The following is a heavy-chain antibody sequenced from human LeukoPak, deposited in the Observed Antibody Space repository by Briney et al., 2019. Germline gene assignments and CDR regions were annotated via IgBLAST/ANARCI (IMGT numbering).Heavy chain of an antibody. D-gene: IGHD3-9*01. J-gene: IGHJ4*02. CDR2: ISYEGTIK. CDR1: GFTFSTYG. CDR3: ARECDLVTGLDY. Sequence: PGGSLRLSCAASGFTFSTYGMHWVRQAPGKGLEWVTFISYEGTIKRYADSVKGRFTISRDNSKNTLYLQMSSLRVEDTAVYYCARECDLVTGLDYWGQGTLVTVSS. V-gene: IGHV3-30*03.